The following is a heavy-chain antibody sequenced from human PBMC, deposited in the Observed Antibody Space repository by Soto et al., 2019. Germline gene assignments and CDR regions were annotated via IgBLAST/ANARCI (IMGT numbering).Heavy chain of an antibody. CDR1: GFTFSSYA. CDR3: ARGPSSLTRFDY. V-gene: IGHV3-30-3*01. CDR2: ISYDGSNK. Sequence: PVGSLRLSCAASGFTFSSYAMHWVRQAPGKGLKWVAVISYDGSNKYYADSVKGRFTISRDNSKNTLYLQMNSLRAEDTAVYYCARGPSSLTRFDYWGQGTLVTVSS. D-gene: IGHD2-2*01. J-gene: IGHJ4*02.